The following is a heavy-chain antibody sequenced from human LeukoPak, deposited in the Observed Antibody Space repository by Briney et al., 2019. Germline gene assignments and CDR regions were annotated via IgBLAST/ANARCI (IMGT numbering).Heavy chain of an antibody. Sequence: GRSLRLSCAASGFTFSSYAMHWVRQAPGKGLEWVSYINGGSSPIYYADSVRGRFTISRDNAKNSLYLQMDSLRAEDTAVYYCVRDNPRCCGVVPANIDDYWGQGTLVTVSS. J-gene: IGHJ4*02. D-gene: IGHD2-15*01. CDR3: VRDNPRCCGVVPANIDDY. V-gene: IGHV3-48*01. CDR1: GFTFSSYA. CDR2: INGGSSPI.